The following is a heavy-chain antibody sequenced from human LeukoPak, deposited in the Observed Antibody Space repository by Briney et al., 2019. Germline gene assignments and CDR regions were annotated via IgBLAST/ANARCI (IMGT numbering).Heavy chain of an antibody. J-gene: IGHJ5*02. CDR3: ARGPPQRDWFDP. Sequence: SVKVSCKASGGTFSSYAISWVRQAPGQGLEWMGGIIPIFGTANYAQKFQGRVTITADESTSTAYMELSSLRSEDTAVYYCARGPPQRDWFDPWGQGTLVTVSS. CDR2: IIPIFGTA. V-gene: IGHV1-69*01. CDR1: GGTFSSYA.